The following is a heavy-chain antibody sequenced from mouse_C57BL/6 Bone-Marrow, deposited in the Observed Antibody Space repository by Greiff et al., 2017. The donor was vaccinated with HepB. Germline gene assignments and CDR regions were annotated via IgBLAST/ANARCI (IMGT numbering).Heavy chain of an antibody. CDR2: ISSGGSYT. D-gene: IGHD3-3*01. J-gene: IGHJ2*01. V-gene: IGHV5-6*02. Sequence: DVMLVESGGDLVKPGGSLKLSCAASGFTFSSYGMSWVRQTPDKRLEWVATISSGGSYTYYPDSVKGRFTISRDNAKNTLYLQMSSLKSEDTAMYYCARLGDDYFDYWGQGTTLTVSS. CDR3: ARLGDDYFDY. CDR1: GFTFSSYG.